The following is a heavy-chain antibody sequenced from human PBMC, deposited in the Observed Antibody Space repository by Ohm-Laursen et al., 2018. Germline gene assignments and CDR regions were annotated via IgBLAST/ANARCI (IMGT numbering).Heavy chain of an antibody. CDR2: ISSSSSYI. D-gene: IGHD6-13*01. CDR1: GFTFSSYS. V-gene: IGHV3-21*01. CDR3: ARDTPVEQIDY. Sequence: SLRLSCAASGFTFSSYSMNWVRQAPGKGLEWVSSISSSSSYIYYADSVKGRFTISRDNAKNSLYLQMSSLRAEDTAVYYCARDTPVEQIDYWGQGTLVTVSS. J-gene: IGHJ4*02.